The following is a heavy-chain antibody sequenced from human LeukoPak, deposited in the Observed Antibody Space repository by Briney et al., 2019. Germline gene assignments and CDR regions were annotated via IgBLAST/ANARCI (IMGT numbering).Heavy chain of an antibody. V-gene: IGHV1-46*03. D-gene: IGHD3-22*01. Sequence: ASVKVSCKASGYTFTSYYMHWVRQAPGQGLEWMGIINPSGGSTSYAQKFQGRVTMTRDTSTSTVYMELRSLRSEDTAVYYCAREATMIVVVIKEGAFDIWGQGTMVTVSS. CDR3: AREATMIVVVIKEGAFDI. J-gene: IGHJ3*02. CDR2: INPSGGST. CDR1: GYTFTSYY.